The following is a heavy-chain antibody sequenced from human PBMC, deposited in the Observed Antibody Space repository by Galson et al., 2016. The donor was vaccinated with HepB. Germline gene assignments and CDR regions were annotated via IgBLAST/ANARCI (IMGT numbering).Heavy chain of an antibody. J-gene: IGHJ6*02. V-gene: IGHV1-69*06. Sequence: SVKDSCKASGGTSSSLPIRRVRQAPGQALEWLGGLIPLFPTPDYAQRFKGRVTITADTSPSTAYMELRSLESDDTAVYYCASGRERSDMGGNYYYALEVWGRGTTITVSS. D-gene: IGHD1-26*01. CDR2: LIPLFPTP. CDR1: GGTSSSLP. CDR3: ASGRERSDMGGNYYYALEV.